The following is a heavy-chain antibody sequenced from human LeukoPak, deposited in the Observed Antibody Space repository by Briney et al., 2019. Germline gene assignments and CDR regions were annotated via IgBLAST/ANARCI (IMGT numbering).Heavy chain of an antibody. CDR3: ARDYYYDSSGPYKWFDP. Sequence: GGSLRLSCAASGFTFSRYSMNWVRQAPGKGLEWVSSISSSSSYIYYADSVKGRFTVSRDNAKNSLYLQMNSLRAEDTAVYYCARDYYYDSSGPYKWFDPWGQGTLVTVSS. V-gene: IGHV3-21*01. CDR2: ISSSSSYI. D-gene: IGHD3-22*01. CDR1: GFTFSRYS. J-gene: IGHJ5*02.